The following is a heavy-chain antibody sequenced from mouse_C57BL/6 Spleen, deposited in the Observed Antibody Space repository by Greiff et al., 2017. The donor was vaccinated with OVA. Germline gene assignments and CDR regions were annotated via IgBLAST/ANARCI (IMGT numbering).Heavy chain of an antibody. D-gene: IGHD2-2*01. CDR3: AMGGYDEFAY. V-gene: IGHV3-6*01. Sequence: EVQLQESGPGLVKPSQSLSLTCSVTGYSITSGYYWNWIRQFPGNKLEWMGYISYDGSNNYNPSLKNRISITRDTSKNQFFLKLNSVTTEDTATYYCAMGGYDEFAYWGQGTLVTVSA. CDR1: GYSITSGYY. CDR2: ISYDGSN. J-gene: IGHJ3*01.